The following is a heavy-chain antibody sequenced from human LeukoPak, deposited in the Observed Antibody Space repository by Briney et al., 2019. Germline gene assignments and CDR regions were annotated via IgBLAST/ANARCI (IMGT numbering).Heavy chain of an antibody. CDR1: GFTFSSYA. CDR3: ARDPALYDSSGYIYFDY. D-gene: IGHD3-22*01. Sequence: GGSLRLSCAASGFTFSSYAMHWVRQAPGKGLEWVAVISYDGSNKYYADSVKGRFTISRDNSKNTLYQQMNSLRAEDTAVYYCARDPALYDSSGYIYFDYWGQGTLVTVSS. J-gene: IGHJ4*02. CDR2: ISYDGSNK. V-gene: IGHV3-30-3*01.